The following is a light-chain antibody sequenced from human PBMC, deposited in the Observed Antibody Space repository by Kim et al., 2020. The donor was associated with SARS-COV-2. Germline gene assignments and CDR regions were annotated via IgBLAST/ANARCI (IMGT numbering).Light chain of an antibody. CDR3: QAWDSTTVG. J-gene: IGLJ2*01. CDR1: KLGEKY. V-gene: IGLV3-1*01. Sequence: SYELTQPPSVSVSPGQTAIIACSGDKLGEKYASWYQQKPGQSPLMIIYQDIKRPSGIPERFSGSNSGNTATLTISGTLVIDEADYYCQAWDSTTVGFGGGTQLTVL. CDR2: QDI.